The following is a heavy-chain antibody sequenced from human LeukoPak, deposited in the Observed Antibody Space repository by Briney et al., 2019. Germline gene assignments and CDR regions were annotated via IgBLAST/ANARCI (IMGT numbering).Heavy chain of an antibody. V-gene: IGHV1-69*05. J-gene: IGHJ4*02. CDR3: ASGLILTGYYSLFDY. CDR2: IIPIFGTA. Sequence: GASVKVSCKASGYTFTSYGISWVRQAPGQGLEWMGGIIPIFGTANYAQKFQGRVTITTDESTSTAYMELSSLRSEDTAVYYCASGLILTGYYSLFDYWGQGTLVTVSS. CDR1: GYTFTSYG. D-gene: IGHD3-9*01.